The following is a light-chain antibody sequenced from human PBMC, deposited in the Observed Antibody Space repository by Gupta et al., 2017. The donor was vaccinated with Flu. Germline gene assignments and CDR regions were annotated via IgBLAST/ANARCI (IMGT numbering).Light chain of an antibody. CDR3: SSYTSSSTYV. V-gene: IGLV2-18*02. CDR2: EVS. CDR1: SSDVGSSNR. Sequence: QSALTQPPSVSGSPGQSVTISCTGTSSDVGSSNRVSWYQQPPGTAPKLMIYEVSKRPSGVPDRFSGSKSGNTASLTISGLHAEDEADYYCSSYTSSSTYVFGTGTKVTVL. J-gene: IGLJ1*01.